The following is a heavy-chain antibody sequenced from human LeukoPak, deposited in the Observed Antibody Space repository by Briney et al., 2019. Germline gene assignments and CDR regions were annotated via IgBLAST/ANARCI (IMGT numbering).Heavy chain of an antibody. J-gene: IGHJ6*03. D-gene: IGHD3-16*01. CDR2: ISGSGGST. Sequence: PGGSLRLSCSASGFTFSSYAMSWVRQAPGKGPEWGSAISGSGGSTYYADPVKGRFTFSRDNSKNMLYLQMNSLRAEDTALYYCAKIMDPTSYYYYMDVWGKGTTVTVSS. V-gene: IGHV3-23*01. CDR3: AKIMDPTSYYYYMDV. CDR1: GFTFSSYA.